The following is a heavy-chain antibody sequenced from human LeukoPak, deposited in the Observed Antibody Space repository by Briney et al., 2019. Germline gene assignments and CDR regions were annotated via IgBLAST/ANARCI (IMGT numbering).Heavy chain of an antibody. D-gene: IGHD2-15*01. Sequence: SETLSLTCTVSGGSISSSSYYWGWIRQPPGKGLEWIGSIYYSGSTYYNPSLKSRVTISVDTSKNQFSLKLSSVTAADTAVHYCARHRVVEFYYYYMDVWGKGTTVTVSS. V-gene: IGHV4-39*01. CDR3: ARHRVVEFYYYYMDV. CDR2: IYYSGST. CDR1: GGSISSSSYY. J-gene: IGHJ6*03.